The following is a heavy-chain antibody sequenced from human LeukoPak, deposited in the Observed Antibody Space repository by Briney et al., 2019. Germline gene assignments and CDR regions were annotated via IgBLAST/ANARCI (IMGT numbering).Heavy chain of an antibody. D-gene: IGHD3-9*01. Sequence: GGSLRLSCAASGFTFDDYAMHWVRQAPGKGLEWVSGISWNSGSIGYADSVKGRFTISRDNAKNSLYLQMNSLRAEDTALYYCAKGKNFDSFDIWGQGTMVTVSS. CDR3: AKGKNFDSFDI. CDR1: GFTFDDYA. J-gene: IGHJ3*02. V-gene: IGHV3-9*01. CDR2: ISWNSGSI.